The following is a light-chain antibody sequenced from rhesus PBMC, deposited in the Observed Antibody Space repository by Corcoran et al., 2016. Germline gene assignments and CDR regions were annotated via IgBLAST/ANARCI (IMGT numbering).Light chain of an antibody. CDR3: CSYRSGSIFV. V-gene: IGLV2S9*01. CDR1: SNDIGGYDD. Sequence: QSALTQSPSVSKSLGQSVTISCTGTSNDIGGYDDVSWYQQHPGTAPRLLIYDVRKRPSGVSDRFSGSKSGNTASLTISGLQAEDEADYYGCSYRSGSIFVFGSGTKLTVL. CDR2: DVR. J-gene: IGLJ6*01.